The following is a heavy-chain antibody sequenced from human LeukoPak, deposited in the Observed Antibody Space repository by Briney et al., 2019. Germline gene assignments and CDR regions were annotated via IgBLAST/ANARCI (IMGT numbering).Heavy chain of an antibody. CDR3: ARGRYYDILTGSIDY. CDR2: ISYDGNIK. Sequence: PGGSLRPSCAASGFTFSSSTLHWVRQAPGKGLEWVAVISYDGNIKYYADSLKGRFTISRDNSKNTLYLQVNSLSAEDTAVYYCARGRYYDILTGSIDYWGQGALVTVSS. D-gene: IGHD3-9*01. CDR1: GFTFSSST. V-gene: IGHV3-30-3*01. J-gene: IGHJ4*02.